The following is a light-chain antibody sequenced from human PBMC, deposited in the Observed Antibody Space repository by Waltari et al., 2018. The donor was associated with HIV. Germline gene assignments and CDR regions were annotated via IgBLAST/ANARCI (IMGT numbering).Light chain of an antibody. CDR2: QAS. Sequence: EIVLTQSPGTLSLSPGASATLSCRASQRVGDYLAWYQQKDGQAPRLLIYQASNRDTGISERFSGRGYGTDFTLTISGLEPEDSALYYCQHYGRPSTFGQGTRLEIE. V-gene: IGKV3-20*01. J-gene: IGKJ5*01. CDR1: QRVGDY. CDR3: QHYGRPST.